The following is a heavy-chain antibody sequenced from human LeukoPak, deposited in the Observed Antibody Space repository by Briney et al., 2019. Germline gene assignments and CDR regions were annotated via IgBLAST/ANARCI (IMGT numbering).Heavy chain of an antibody. CDR2: IYYSGST. CDR1: GGSISSYY. D-gene: IGHD2-15*01. CDR3: ARELGSHWFDP. V-gene: IGHV4-59*01. Sequence: SETLSLTCTVSGGSISSYYWSWIRQPPGKGLEWIGYIYYSGSTNYNPSLKRRVTISVDTSKNQFSLKLSSVTAADTAVYYCARELGSHWFDPWGQGTLVTVPS. J-gene: IGHJ5*02.